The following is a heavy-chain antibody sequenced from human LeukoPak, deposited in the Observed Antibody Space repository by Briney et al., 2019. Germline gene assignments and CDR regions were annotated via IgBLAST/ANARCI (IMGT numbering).Heavy chain of an antibody. J-gene: IGHJ4*02. V-gene: IGHV3-23*01. CDR3: AKSGYNRFDY. CDR1: GFTFSDYA. D-gene: IGHD5-24*01. CDR2: ISGGGGST. Sequence: GGSLRLSCAASGFTFSDYAMNWVRQGPGKGLEWVSIISGGGGSTYYADSVKGRFTISRDNSKNTLYLQMNSLRVEDTAVYYCAKSGYNRFDYWGQGTLVTVSS.